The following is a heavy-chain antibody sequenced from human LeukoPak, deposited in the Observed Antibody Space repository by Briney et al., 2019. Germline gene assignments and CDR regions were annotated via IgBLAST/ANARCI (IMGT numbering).Heavy chain of an antibody. D-gene: IGHD2-21*01. CDR3: ARGRVVVNY. CDR2: INHGGST. V-gene: IGHV4-34*01. CDR1: GGSFSGYY. J-gene: IGHJ4*02. Sequence: PSETLSLTCAVYGGSFSGYYWSWIRQPPGKGLEWIGEINHGGSTNYNPSLKSRVTISVDTSKNQFSLKLSSVTAADTAVYYCARGRVVVNYWGQGTLVTVSS.